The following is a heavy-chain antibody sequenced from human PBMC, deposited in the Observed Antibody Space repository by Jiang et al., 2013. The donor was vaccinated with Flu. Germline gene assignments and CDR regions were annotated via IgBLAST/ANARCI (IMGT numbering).Heavy chain of an antibody. V-gene: IGHV4-59*08. D-gene: IGHD1-26*01. Sequence: GSGLVKPSETLSLTCTVSGGSISSYYWSWIRQPPGKGLEWIGYIYYSGSTNYNPSLKSRVTISVDTSKNQFSLKLSSVTAADTAVYYCARGGWVYYYYGMDVWGQGTTVTVSS. CDR3: ARGGWVYYYYGMDV. CDR2: IYYSGST. CDR1: GGSISSYY. J-gene: IGHJ6*02.